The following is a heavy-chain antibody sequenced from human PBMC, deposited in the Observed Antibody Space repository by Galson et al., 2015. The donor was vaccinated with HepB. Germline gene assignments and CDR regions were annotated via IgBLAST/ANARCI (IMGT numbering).Heavy chain of an antibody. CDR3: ARDTLYSSSWSWGGY. D-gene: IGHD6-13*01. CDR2: ISYDGSNK. J-gene: IGHJ4*02. V-gene: IGHV3-30-3*01. CDR1: GFTFSSYA. Sequence: SLRLSCAASGFTFSSYAMHWVRQAPGKGLEWVAVISYDGSNKYYADSVKGRFTISRDNSKNTLYLQMNSLRAEDTAVYYCARDTLYSSSWSWGGYWGQGTLVTVSS.